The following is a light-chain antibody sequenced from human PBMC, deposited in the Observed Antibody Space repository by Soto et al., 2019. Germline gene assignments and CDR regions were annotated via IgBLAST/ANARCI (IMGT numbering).Light chain of an antibody. Sequence: DIQMTQSPSTLSASVGDRVPITCRASQSISTWLALYQQKPGKAPNLLIYKASRLESGVTSVFSGSGSGTEFTVTLSSLQPYVCETYCCQEDRTDRRTVGQGTKVEI. CDR1: QSISTW. CDR2: KAS. V-gene: IGKV1-5*03. J-gene: IGKJ1*01. CDR3: QEDRTDRRT.